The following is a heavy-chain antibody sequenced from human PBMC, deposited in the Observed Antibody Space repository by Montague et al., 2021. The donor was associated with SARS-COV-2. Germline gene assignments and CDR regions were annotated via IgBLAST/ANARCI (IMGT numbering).Heavy chain of an antibody. D-gene: IGHD3-3*01. V-gene: IGHV3-30*18. Sequence: SLRLSCAASGFTLSSYGMHWVRQAPGKGLEWVAVISYDGSNKYYADSVKGRFTISRDNSKNTLYLQMNSLRAEDTAVYYCAKDRRYYDFWSGYLGRPTRHYYYYGMDVWGQGTTVTVS. CDR3: AKDRRYYDFWSGYLGRPTRHYYYYGMDV. CDR2: ISYDGSNK. J-gene: IGHJ6*02. CDR1: GFTLSSYG.